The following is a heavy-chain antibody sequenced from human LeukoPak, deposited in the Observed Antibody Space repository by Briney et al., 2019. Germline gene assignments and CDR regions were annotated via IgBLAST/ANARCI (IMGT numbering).Heavy chain of an antibody. D-gene: IGHD6-19*01. CDR2: IYYSGST. CDR3: ARHLYGSGLHRIDY. J-gene: IGHJ4*02. Sequence: SETLSLTCTVSGGSISSTNYYWGWTRQPPGKGLEWIGSIYYSGSTYYNPSLKSRVTISVDTSKNQFSLKLSSVTAADTAVYHCARHLYGSGLHRIDYWGQGTLVTVSS. CDR1: GGSISSTNYY. V-gene: IGHV4-39*01.